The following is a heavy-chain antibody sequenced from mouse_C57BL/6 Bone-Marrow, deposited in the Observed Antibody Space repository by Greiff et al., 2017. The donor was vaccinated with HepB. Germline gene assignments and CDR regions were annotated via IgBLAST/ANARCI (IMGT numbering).Heavy chain of an antibody. CDR2: ISDGGSYT. Sequence: EVMLVESGGGLVKPGGSLKLSCAASGFTFSSYAMSWVRQTPEKRLEWVATISDGGSYTYYPDNVKGRFTISRDNAKNNLYLQMHHLKSEYTAMYYGARGRYYGSSYGFGYRGQSTTL. J-gene: IGHJ2*01. D-gene: IGHD1-1*01. CDR3: ARGRYYGSSYGFGY. CDR1: GFTFSSYA. V-gene: IGHV5-4*03.